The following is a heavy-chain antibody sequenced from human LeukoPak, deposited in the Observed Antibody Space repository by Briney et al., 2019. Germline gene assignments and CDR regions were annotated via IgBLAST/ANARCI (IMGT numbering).Heavy chain of an antibody. D-gene: IGHD3-9*01. Sequence: ASVKVSCKASGYTFTSYGISWVRQAPGQGLEWMGWISAYNGNTNYAQKLQGRVTMTTDTSTSTAYTELRSLRSDDTAVYYCARDVGVLRYFDWLLPFDYWGQGTLVTVSS. CDR2: ISAYNGNT. CDR1: GYTFTSYG. CDR3: ARDVGVLRYFDWLLPFDY. V-gene: IGHV1-18*04. J-gene: IGHJ4*02.